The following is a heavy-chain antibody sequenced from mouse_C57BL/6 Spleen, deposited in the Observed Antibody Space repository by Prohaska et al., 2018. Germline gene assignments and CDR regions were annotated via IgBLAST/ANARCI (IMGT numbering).Heavy chain of an antibody. D-gene: IGHD2-12*01. V-gene: IGHV1-52*01. CDR3: AREGLYPFAY. CDR2: IDPSDSET. CDR1: GYTFTRYW. J-gene: IGHJ3*01. Sequence: QVQLQQPGAELVRPGSSVKLSCKASGYTFTRYWMPWVKQRPIQGLEWIGNIDPSDSETHYNQKFKDKATLTVDKSSSTAYMQLSSLTSEDSAVYYCAREGLYPFAYWGQGTLVTVSA.